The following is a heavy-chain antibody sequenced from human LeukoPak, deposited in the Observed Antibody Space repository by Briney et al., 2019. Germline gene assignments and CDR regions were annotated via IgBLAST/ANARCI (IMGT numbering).Heavy chain of an antibody. Sequence: KPSETLSLTCAVYGDSFSGYYWSWIRQPPGKGLEWIGEIHHSRGTNYNPSLKSRVTISVDTSKNQFSLKLRSVTAADTAVYYCARGWLELNYYYMDVWGKWTTVTVSS. CDR2: IHHSRGT. CDR1: GDSFSGYY. CDR3: ARGWLELNYYYMDV. V-gene: IGHV4-34*01. D-gene: IGHD1-7*01. J-gene: IGHJ6*03.